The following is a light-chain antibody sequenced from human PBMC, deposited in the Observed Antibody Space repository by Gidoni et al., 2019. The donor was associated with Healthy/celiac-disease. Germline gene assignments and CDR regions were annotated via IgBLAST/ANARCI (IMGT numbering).Light chain of an antibody. V-gene: IGKV1-39*01. CDR1: QSISSY. CDR2: AAS. J-gene: IGKJ2*01. CDR3: QQSYSTLYT. Sequence: DIQMTQSPSSLSASVGDRVTITCRASQSISSYLNWYQQKPGKAPKLLIYAASSLKSGVPSRFIGSGSGTDFTLTISSLQPEDFSTYYCQQSYSTLYTVGQGTKLEIK.